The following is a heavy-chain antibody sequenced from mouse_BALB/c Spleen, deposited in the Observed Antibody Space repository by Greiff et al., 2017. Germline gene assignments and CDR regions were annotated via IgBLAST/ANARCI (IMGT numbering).Heavy chain of an antibody. CDR2: INPSNGGT. J-gene: IGHJ3*01. Sequence: QVQLQQPGAELVKPGASVKLSCKASGYTFTSYYMYWVKQRPGQGLEWIGGINPSNGGTNFNEKFKSKATLTVGKSSSTAYMQLSSLTSEDSAVYYCTRDDYDGAWFAYWGQGTLVTVSA. CDR3: TRDDYDGAWFAY. V-gene: IGHV1S81*02. D-gene: IGHD2-4*01. CDR1: GYTFTSYY.